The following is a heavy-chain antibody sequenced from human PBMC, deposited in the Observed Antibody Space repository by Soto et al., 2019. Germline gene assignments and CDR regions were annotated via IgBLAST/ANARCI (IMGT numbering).Heavy chain of an antibody. D-gene: IGHD1-1*01. Sequence: QVQLVQSGAEVKKPGASVKVSCKASGYTFSTFGISWVRQAPGQGLEWMGWMSPNNGNTNYARKFQGRVTMTTDTSTRTADMELRSLKSDDTAVYYCARDPGGATGFDPWGQGTLVTVSS. CDR1: GYTFSTFG. CDR2: MSPNNGNT. V-gene: IGHV1-18*04. CDR3: ARDPGGATGFDP. J-gene: IGHJ5*02.